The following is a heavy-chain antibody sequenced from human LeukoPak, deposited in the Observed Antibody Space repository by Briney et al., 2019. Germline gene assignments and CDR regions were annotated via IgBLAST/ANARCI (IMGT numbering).Heavy chain of an antibody. CDR2: INHSGST. J-gene: IGHJ4*02. V-gene: IGHV4-34*01. Sequence: PSETLSLTCAVYGGSFSGYYWSWIRQPPGKGLEWIGEINHSGSTNYNPSLKSRVTISVDTSKNQFSLKLSSVTAADTAVYHCARGVTTVTTVFDYWGQGTLVTVSS. CDR3: ARGVTTVTTVFDY. CDR1: GGSFSGYY. D-gene: IGHD4-17*01.